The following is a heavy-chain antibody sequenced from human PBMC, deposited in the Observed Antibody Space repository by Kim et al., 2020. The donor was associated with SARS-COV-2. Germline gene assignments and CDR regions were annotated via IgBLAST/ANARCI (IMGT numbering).Heavy chain of an antibody. D-gene: IGHD2-2*01. V-gene: IGHV4-34*01. J-gene: IGHJ4*02. CDR1: GGSFSGYY. CDR3: ARGGSDIVVVPAAANFDY. CDR2: INHSGST. Sequence: SETLSLTCAVYGGSFSGYYWSWIRQPPGKGLEWIGEINHSGSTNYNPSLKSRVTISVDTSKNQFSLKLSSVTAADTAVYYCARGGSDIVVVPAAANFDYWGQGTLVTVSS.